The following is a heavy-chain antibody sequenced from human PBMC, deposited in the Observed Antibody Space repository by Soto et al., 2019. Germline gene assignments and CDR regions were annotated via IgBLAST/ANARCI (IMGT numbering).Heavy chain of an antibody. CDR3: ARGGYRTLAWFDP. Sequence: SETLSLTCTVSGGSISNYYWSWIRQSPGKGLEWIANIYHSGTTNYNLSLKGRISISIDSSKNQVSLRLKSVTAADTAVYYCARGGYRTLAWFDPWGQGTLVTVSS. CDR1: GGSISNYY. D-gene: IGHD5-18*01. V-gene: IGHV4-59*01. CDR2: IYHSGTT. J-gene: IGHJ5*02.